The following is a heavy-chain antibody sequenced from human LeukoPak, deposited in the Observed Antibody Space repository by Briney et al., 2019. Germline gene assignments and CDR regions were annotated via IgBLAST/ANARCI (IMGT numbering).Heavy chain of an antibody. J-gene: IGHJ3*02. CDR3: ARAPTIYDSSGYPDAFDI. V-gene: IGHV4-59*01. Sequence: KPSETLSLTCAVYGGSFSSYYWSWIRQPPGKGLEWIGYIYYSGSTNYNPSLKSRVTISVDTSKNQFSLKLSSVTAADTAVYYCARAPTIYDSSGYPDAFDIWGQGTMVTVSS. D-gene: IGHD3-22*01. CDR2: IYYSGST. CDR1: GGSFSSYY.